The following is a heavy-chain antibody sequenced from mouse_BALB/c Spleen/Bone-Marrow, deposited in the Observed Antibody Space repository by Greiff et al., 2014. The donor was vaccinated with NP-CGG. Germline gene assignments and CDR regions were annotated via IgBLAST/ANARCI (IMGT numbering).Heavy chain of an antibody. V-gene: IGHV2-6-7*01. CDR3: ARALYDYDDLYCAMDY. Sequence: QVQLQQSGPGLVAPSQSLPITCTVSGFSLTGYGVNWVRQPPGKGLEWLGMVWGDGSTDYNSALKSRLSISKDNSKSQVFLKMNSLQTDDTARYYCARALYDYDDLYCAMDYWGQGTSVTVSS. CDR2: VWGDGST. J-gene: IGHJ4*01. D-gene: IGHD2-4*01. CDR1: GFSLTGYG.